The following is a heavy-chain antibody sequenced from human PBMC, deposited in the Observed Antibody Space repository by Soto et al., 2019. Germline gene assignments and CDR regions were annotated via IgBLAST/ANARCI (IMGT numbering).Heavy chain of an antibody. J-gene: IGHJ6*02. V-gene: IGHV1-2*02. CDR2: INPNSGGT. CDR3: AREGVLYLTTYYYYGMDV. Sequence: GASVKVSCKASGYTLTGYYMHWVRQAPGQGLEWMGWINPNSGGTNYAQKFQGRVTMTRDTSISTAYMELSRLRSDDTAVYYCAREGVLYLTTYYYYGMDVWGQGTTVTVSS. D-gene: IGHD4-4*01. CDR1: GYTLTGYY.